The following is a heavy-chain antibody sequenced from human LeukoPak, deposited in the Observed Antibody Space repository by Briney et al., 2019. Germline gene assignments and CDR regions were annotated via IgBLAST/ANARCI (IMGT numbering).Heavy chain of an antibody. D-gene: IGHD6-13*01. V-gene: IGHV3-20*04. CDR2: INWNGGST. CDR3: AREEAAAGYYFDY. CDR1: GFDFSTQW. J-gene: IGHJ4*02. Sequence: GGSLRLSCAASGFDFSTQWMSWVRQAPGKGLEWVSGINWNGGSTGYADSVKGRFTISRDNAKNSLYLQMNSLRAEDTALYYCAREEAAAGYYFDYWGQGTLVTVSS.